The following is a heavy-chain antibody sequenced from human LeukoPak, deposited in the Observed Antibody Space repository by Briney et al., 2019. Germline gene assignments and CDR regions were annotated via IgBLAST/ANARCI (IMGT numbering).Heavy chain of an antibody. CDR2: IYYSGST. V-gene: IGHV4-59*01. D-gene: IGHD3-3*01. CDR3: ARGSRTLLRFLEWPVLFDP. J-gene: IGHJ5*02. CDR1: GGSISSYY. Sequence: SETLSLTCTVSGGSISSYYWSWVRQPPGKGLEWIGYIYYSGSTNYNPSLKSRVTISVDTSKNQFSLKLSSVTAADTAVYYCARGSRTLLRFLEWPVLFDPWGQGTLVTVSS.